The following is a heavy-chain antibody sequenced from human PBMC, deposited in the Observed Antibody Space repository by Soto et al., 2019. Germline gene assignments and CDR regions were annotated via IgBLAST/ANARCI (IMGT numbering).Heavy chain of an antibody. CDR2: MRANSGDT. CDR3: ARYIYDQGFMA. J-gene: IGHJ5*02. V-gene: IGHV1-8*01. CDR1: GDIFTNFD. D-gene: IGHD3-16*01. Sequence: QVQLVQPGAEVRKPGASVKVSCKASGDIFTNFDFNWVRQATGQGLEWIGWMRANSGDTGHDQKFQGRVSMTRDTSMSTAYMELSSLRAEDTAVYYCARYIYDQGFMAWGQGTLVFVSS.